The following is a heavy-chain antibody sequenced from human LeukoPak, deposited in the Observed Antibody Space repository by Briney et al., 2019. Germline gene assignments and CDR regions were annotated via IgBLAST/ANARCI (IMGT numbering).Heavy chain of an antibody. V-gene: IGHV4-59*01. CDR1: GGSISSYY. Sequence: SETLSLTCTVSGGSISSYYWSWIRQPPGKGLEWIGYIYYSGSTNYNPSLKSRVTISVDTSKNQFSLKLSSVTAADTAVYYCASSEAGYGGNSVSYWGQGTLVTVSS. CDR3: ASSEAGYGGNSVSY. J-gene: IGHJ4*02. CDR2: IYYSGST. D-gene: IGHD4-23*01.